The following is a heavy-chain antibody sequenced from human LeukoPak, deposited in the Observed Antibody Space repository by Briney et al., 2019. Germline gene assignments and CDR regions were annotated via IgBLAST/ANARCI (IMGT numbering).Heavy chain of an antibody. D-gene: IGHD3/OR15-3a*01. Sequence: GGSLRLSCAASGLTFSSYAMSWVRQAPGKGLEWVSNISGSGDYTYYADPVKGRFTISRDNSKNTVFLQMNSLRVEDTAIYYCATAPMDWGSGCDYWGQGTLVTVSS. CDR3: ATAPMDWGSGCDY. V-gene: IGHV3-23*01. J-gene: IGHJ4*02. CDR1: GLTFSSYA. CDR2: ISGSGDYT.